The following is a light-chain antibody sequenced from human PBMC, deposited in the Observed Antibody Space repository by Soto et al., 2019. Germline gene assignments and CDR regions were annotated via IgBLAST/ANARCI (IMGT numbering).Light chain of an antibody. CDR3: CSYTRSNTFV. J-gene: IGLJ2*01. CDR2: EGS. CDR1: SSDVGSYNL. Sequence: QSALTQPASVSGSPGQSITISCTGTSSDVGSYNLVSWYQLHPGKAPKLMIYEGSKRPSGVSNRFSGSKSGNTASLTISGLQAEDEADYYCCSYTRSNTFVFGGGTKLTVL. V-gene: IGLV2-23*03.